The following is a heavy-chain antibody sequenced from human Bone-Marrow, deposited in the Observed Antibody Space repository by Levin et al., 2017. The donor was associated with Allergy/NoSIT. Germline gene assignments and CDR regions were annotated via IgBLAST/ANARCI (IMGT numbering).Heavy chain of an antibody. D-gene: IGHD3-22*01. CDR1: GFTFDDYA. Sequence: GGSLRLSCAASGFTFDDYAMHWVRQAPGKGLEWVSGISWNSGSIGYADSVKGRFTISRDNAKNSLYLQMNSLRAEDTALYYCAKSATYYDSSGYYWDPFDYWGQGTLVTVSS. J-gene: IGHJ4*02. V-gene: IGHV3-9*01. CDR3: AKSATYYDSSGYYWDPFDY. CDR2: ISWNSGSI.